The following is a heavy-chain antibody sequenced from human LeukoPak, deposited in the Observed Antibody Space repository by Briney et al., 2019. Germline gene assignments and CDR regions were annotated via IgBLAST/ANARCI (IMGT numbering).Heavy chain of an antibody. Sequence: GGSLRLSCAASGFTFSSYDMNWVRQAPGKGLEWVSYISSCGSTIYYADSVKGRFTISRDNAKNTLYLQMKRLRAEDTAVYYCARRSGFGELSWGQGTLVTVSS. J-gene: IGHJ5*02. V-gene: IGHV3-48*03. D-gene: IGHD3-10*01. CDR3: ARRSGFGELS. CDR1: GFTFSSYD. CDR2: ISSCGSTI.